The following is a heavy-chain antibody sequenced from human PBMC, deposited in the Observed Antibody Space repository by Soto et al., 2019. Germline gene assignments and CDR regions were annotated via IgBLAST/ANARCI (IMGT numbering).Heavy chain of an antibody. CDR3: AKGRYDFWSPYYFDS. Sequence: GGSLRLSWVGTELNFVDFAMHWVRQDQGKGLEWVSGITWNSRVLAYADSVKGRFAISRDNARNSLYLQMDSLRDEDTALYYCAKGRYDFWSPYYFDSWGQGTLVTVSS. D-gene: IGHD3-3*01. CDR1: ELNFVDFA. J-gene: IGHJ4*02. CDR2: ITWNSRVL. V-gene: IGHV3-9*01.